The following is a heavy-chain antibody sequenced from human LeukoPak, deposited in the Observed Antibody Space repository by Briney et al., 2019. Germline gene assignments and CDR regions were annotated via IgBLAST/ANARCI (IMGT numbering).Heavy chain of an antibody. Sequence: GGSLRLSCAASGFTFSSYWMHWVRQAPGKGLVWVSRINNDGRSTNYADSVKGRFTISRDNAQNTLYLQMNSLRDEDTAVYYCARAYNYGSGTNWGQGTLVTVSS. CDR1: GFTFSSYW. J-gene: IGHJ4*02. V-gene: IGHV3-74*01. D-gene: IGHD3-10*01. CDR3: ARAYNYGSGTN. CDR2: INNDGRST.